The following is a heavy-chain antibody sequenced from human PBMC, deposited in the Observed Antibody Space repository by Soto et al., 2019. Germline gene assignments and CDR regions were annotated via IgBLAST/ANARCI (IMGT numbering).Heavy chain of an antibody. V-gene: IGHV3-23*01. D-gene: IGHD6-19*01. CDR1: GFTFSNYA. CDR3: AKDSPYKAVAGAFEN. CDR2: ITGDGGST. Sequence: EVQLSESGGALVQPGGSLRLSCAGSGFTFSNYAMSWVRQAPGKGLEWVSAITGDGGSTLYAESVKGRFTISRDDSKRTLYLQMKNLRGEDTAVYYCAKDSPYKAVAGAFENWGQGTLVTVSS. J-gene: IGHJ4*02.